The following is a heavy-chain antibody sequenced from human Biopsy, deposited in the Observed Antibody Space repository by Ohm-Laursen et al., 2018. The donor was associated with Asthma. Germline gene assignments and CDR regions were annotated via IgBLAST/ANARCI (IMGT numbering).Heavy chain of an antibody. CDR2: ISYDGSSI. CDR3: AREGVAGTHIED. D-gene: IGHD6-19*01. V-gene: IGHV3-30*19. CDR1: GFPFSHYG. Sequence: SLRLSCSASGFPFSHYGMHWVRQAPGKGLEWVAVISYDGSSIYYADSVKGRFTISRDNSKNTLSLQMNSLTAEDTAVYYCAREGVAGTHIEDWGQGTLVTVSS. J-gene: IGHJ4*02.